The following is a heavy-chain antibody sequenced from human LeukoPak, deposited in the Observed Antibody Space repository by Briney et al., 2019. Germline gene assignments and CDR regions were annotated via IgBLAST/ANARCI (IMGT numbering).Heavy chain of an antibody. V-gene: IGHV4-59*01. CDR1: GGSIRGYY. D-gene: IGHD3-10*01. J-gene: IGHJ6*03. CDR3: ARVFDSGSQAYFYYMDV. Sequence: SETLSLTCNVSGGSIRGYYWSWIRQPPGKGLEWIGYIYSSGSTNYNPSLKSRVTMSVDTSKNQFSLKVSSVTAADTAVYYCARVFDSGSQAYFYYMDVWGKGTTVTIFS. CDR2: IYSSGST.